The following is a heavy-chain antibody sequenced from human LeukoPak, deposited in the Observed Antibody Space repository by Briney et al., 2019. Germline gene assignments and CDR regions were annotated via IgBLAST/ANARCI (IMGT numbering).Heavy chain of an antibody. V-gene: IGHV4-39*01. D-gene: IGHD6-19*01. CDR3: ARHPSKFGWFDY. Sequence: SETLSLTCTVSGGSISSSSYYWGWIRQPPGKGLEWIGSIYYSGSTYYNPSLKSRVTISVDTSKNQFSLKLSSVTAADTAVYYCARHPSKFGWFDYWGQGTLVTVSS. CDR2: IYYSGST. CDR1: GGSISSSSYY. J-gene: IGHJ4*02.